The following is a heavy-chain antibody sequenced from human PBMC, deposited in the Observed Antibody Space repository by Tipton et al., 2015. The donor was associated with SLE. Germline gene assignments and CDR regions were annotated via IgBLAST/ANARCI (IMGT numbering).Heavy chain of an antibody. Sequence: TLSLTCTVSGGSISSSISYWGWIRQPPGKGLEWIGEINHRGGTNYNPSLKSRVTISVDTSKNQFSLKLSSVTAADTAAYYCARADIAVAGALGYWGQGTLVTVSS. CDR3: ARADIAVAGALGY. CDR2: INHRGGT. J-gene: IGHJ4*02. V-gene: IGHV4-39*07. CDR1: GGSISSSISY. D-gene: IGHD6-19*01.